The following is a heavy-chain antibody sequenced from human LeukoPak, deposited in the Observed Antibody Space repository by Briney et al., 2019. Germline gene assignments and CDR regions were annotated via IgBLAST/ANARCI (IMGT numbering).Heavy chain of an antibody. CDR3: ARDVGRTTFDY. V-gene: IGHV3-7*04. CDR2: IKQDGSEK. J-gene: IGHJ4*02. CDR1: GFTFSRYW. D-gene: IGHD1-14*01. Sequence: GGSLRLSCAASGFTFSRYWVIWVRQAPGKGLEWVANIKQDGSEKYYVDSVKGRFTISRDNAENSLYVQMNSLRAEDTAVYYCARDVGRTTFDYWGQGTLVTVSS.